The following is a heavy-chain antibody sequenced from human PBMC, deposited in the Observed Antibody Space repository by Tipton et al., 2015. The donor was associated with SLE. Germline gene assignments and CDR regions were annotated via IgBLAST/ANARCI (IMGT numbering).Heavy chain of an antibody. J-gene: IGHJ4*02. CDR3: ARDVCYSTGCPTGYFDY. CDR2: IYYSGST. V-gene: IGHV4-59*02. D-gene: IGHD2-2*01. CDR1: GGSVSTYY. Sequence: TLSLTCTVSGGSVSTYYWSWIRQPPGKGLEWIGYIYYSGSTNYNPSLKSRVTISVDTSKNQFSLKLSSVTAADTAVYYCARDVCYSTGCPTGYFDYWGQGTLVTVSS.